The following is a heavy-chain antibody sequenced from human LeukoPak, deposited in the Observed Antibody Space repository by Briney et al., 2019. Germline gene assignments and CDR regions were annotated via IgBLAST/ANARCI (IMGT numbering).Heavy chain of an antibody. CDR1: GFTFSDYY. CDR2: IKSKTDGGTT. J-gene: IGHJ3*02. Sequence: GGSLRLSCAASGFTFSDYYMSWIRQAPGKGLEWVGRIKSKTDGGTTNYAAPVKGTFTISRDDSKNTLYLQMNSLKTEDTAVYYCTTAVIRGLNAFDIWGRGTMVTVSS. V-gene: IGHV3-15*01. D-gene: IGHD3-10*01. CDR3: TTAVIRGLNAFDI.